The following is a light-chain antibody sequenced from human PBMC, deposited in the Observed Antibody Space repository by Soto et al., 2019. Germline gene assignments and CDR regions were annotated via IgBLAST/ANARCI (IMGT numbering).Light chain of an antibody. Sequence: QSALTQPRSVSGSPGQSVTISCTGTSSDVGGYNYVSWYQQHPGKAPKLMIYDVSKRPSGVPDRFSGSTSGNTASLTISGLQAEDEADYYCCSYAGSYGVFGGGTKLTVL. CDR2: DVS. V-gene: IGLV2-11*01. CDR1: SSDVGGYNY. CDR3: CSYAGSYGV. J-gene: IGLJ2*01.